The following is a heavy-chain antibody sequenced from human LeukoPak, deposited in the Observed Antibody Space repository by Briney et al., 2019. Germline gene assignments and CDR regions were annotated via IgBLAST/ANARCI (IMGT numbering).Heavy chain of an antibody. D-gene: IGHD4-17*01. V-gene: IGHV4-30-2*01. CDR1: GGSVSSGGFS. J-gene: IGHJ5*02. CDR2: MYHGGST. CDR3: ASTNDFGDYVGA. Sequence: SGTLSLTCAVSGGSVSSGGFSWSWIRQPPGKGLEWIGYMYHGGSTYYNPSLESRVTISVDRSKNQFPLKLSSVTAADTAVYYCASTNDFGDYVGAWGQGTLVTVSS.